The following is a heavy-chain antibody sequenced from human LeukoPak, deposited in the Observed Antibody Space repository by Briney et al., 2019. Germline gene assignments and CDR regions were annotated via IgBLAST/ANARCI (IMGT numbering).Heavy chain of an antibody. J-gene: IGHJ3*02. V-gene: IGHV3-21*01. Sequence: GGSLRLSCAASGFTFSSYSMNWVRQAPGKGLEWVSSISSSSSYIYYADSVKGRFTISRDNAKNSLYLQMNSLRAEDTAVYYCAKVRWTVVTDAFDIWGQGTMVTVSS. CDR2: ISSSSSYI. CDR3: AKVRWTVVTDAFDI. CDR1: GFTFSSYS. D-gene: IGHD4-23*01.